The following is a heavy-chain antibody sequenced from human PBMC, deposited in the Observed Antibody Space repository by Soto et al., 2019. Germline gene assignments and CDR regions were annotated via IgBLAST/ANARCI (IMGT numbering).Heavy chain of an antibody. CDR3: ARDRGPLRLGELSTRRAFAI. J-gene: IGHJ3*02. CDR2: IIPIFGTA. D-gene: IGHD3-16*02. V-gene: IGHV1-69*13. CDR1: GGTFSSYA. Sequence: ASVKVSCKASGGTFSSYAIGWVRQAPGQGLEWMGGIIPIFGTANYAQKFQGRVTITADESTSTAYMELSSLRSEDTAVYYCARDRGPLRLGELSTRRAFAIWGQGTMVTVSS.